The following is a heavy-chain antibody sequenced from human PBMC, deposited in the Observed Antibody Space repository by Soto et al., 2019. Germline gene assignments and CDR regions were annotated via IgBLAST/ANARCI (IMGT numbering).Heavy chain of an antibody. CDR1: GFTFNSYS. D-gene: IGHD3-10*01. V-gene: IGHV3-48*02. CDR3: ARDLYYYGSGSGYFDY. J-gene: IGHJ4*02. CDR2: ISSSSSTI. Sequence: GGSLRLSCVASGFTFNSYSMNWVRQAPGKGLEWISYISSSSSTIYYTDSVKGRFTISRDNAKNSLYLQMNSLRDEDTAVYYCARDLYYYGSGSGYFDYWGQGTPVTVSS.